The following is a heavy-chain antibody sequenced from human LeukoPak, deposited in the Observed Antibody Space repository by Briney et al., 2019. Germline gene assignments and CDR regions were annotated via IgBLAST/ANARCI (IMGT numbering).Heavy chain of an antibody. J-gene: IGHJ4*02. D-gene: IGHD3-9*01. CDR3: AKWGDYDVLTGYYVTDY. CDR1: VFTFSNYA. CDR2: ITGSGGDT. Sequence: PGASLRLSCAPSVFTFSNYAMSSVPQAPGGGLWCGSPITGSGGDTYYADSVKGRFTISRDNSKNTVFLQMNSLRDEDTAVYYCAKWGDYDVLTGYYVTDYWGQGTLVTVSS. V-gene: IGHV3-23*01.